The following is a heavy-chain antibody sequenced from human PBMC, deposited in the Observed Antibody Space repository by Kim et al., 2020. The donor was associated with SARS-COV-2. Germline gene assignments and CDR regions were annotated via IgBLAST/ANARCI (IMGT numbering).Heavy chain of an antibody. V-gene: IGHV3-48*02. CDR1: GFIFSRDS. CDR3: ARDPDYDILTGSRLESDYYSMDV. Sequence: GGSLRLSCAASGFIFSRDSMNWVRQAPGKGREWVAYIRGSSSTIHQLDSVKGRFTISRDNAKNSLCLQRNSLRDEDTAVYYCARDPDYDILTGSRLESDYYSMDVWGQGTPVTVSS. J-gene: IGHJ6*02. D-gene: IGHD3-9*01. CDR2: IRGSSSTI.